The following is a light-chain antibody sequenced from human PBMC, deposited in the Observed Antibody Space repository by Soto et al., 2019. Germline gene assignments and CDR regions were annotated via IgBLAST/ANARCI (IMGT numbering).Light chain of an antibody. Sequence: DLQMTQSPSSLSASVGDRVTITCRASQRVSTWLAWYQVKPGKGPRSLIYATSKLHNGVPPRFSGSGSGTEFTLTISSLEPEDFGTYYCQQYDNQPFTFGPGTKVDV. CDR3: QQYDNQPFT. CDR2: ATS. CDR1: QRVSTW. J-gene: IGKJ3*01. V-gene: IGKV1D-16*01.